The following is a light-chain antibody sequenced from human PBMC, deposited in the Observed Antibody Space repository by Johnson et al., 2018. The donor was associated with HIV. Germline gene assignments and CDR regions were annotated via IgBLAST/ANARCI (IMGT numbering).Light chain of an antibody. J-gene: IGLJ1*01. CDR3: GTWDNSLSANV. CDR1: SSNIGNNY. V-gene: IGLV1-51*01. CDR2: DNN. Sequence: QSVLTQPPSVSAAPGQKVTISCSGSSSNIGNNYVSWYQQLTGTAPKLLIYDNNKRPSGIPDRFSGSKSGTSATLGITGLQTGDEADYYCGTWDNSLSANVFGTGTKVTVL.